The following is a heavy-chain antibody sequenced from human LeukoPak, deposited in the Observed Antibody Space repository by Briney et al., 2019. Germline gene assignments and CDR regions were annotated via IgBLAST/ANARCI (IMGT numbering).Heavy chain of an antibody. D-gene: IGHD3-10*01. CDR2: IYSSGST. CDR3: AREPGGSGSRGLDY. CDR1: GGSISSYY. V-gene: IGHV4-4*07. J-gene: IGHJ4*02. Sequence: PSETLSLTCTVSGGSISSYYWSWIRQPAGKGLEWIGRIYSSGSTNYNPSLKSRVTMSVDTPKNPFSLKLSSVTAADTAVYYCAREPGGSGSRGLDYWGQGTLVTVSS.